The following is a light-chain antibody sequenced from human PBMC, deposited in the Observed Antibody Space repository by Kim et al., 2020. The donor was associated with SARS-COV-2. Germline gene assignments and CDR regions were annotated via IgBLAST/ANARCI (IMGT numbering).Light chain of an antibody. J-gene: IGKJ5*01. CDR3: QQRTKWPPIT. Sequence: EIVLTQSPGIVSLSPGERATLSCRASQDIDTWLAWYQQKPGQAPRLLIYDALNRATGIPARFSGSGFGTDFTLTIDSLEPEDFAVYYCQQRTKWPPITFGQGTRLEIK. V-gene: IGKV3-11*01. CDR2: DAL. CDR1: QDIDTW.